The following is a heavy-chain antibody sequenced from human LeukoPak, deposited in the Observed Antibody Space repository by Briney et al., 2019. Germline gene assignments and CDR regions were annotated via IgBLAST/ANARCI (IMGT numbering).Heavy chain of an antibody. CDR2: ISSSGSTI. V-gene: IGHV3-48*02. D-gene: IGHD3-22*01. CDR1: GFTFSSYS. Sequence: GGSLRLSCAASGFTFSSYSMNWVRQALGKGLEWVSFISSSGSTISYADSVKGRFTISRDNAKNSLYLQMNSLRDEDTAVYYCASSGYYNSPYWGQGTLVTVSS. CDR3: ASSGYYNSPY. J-gene: IGHJ4*01.